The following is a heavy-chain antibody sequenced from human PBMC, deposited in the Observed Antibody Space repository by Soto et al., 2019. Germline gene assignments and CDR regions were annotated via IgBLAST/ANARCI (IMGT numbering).Heavy chain of an antibody. CDR2: IIPIFGTA. CDR1: GGTFSSYA. CDR3: ARGSTEYYYDSSGYYYFDY. Sequence: ASVKVSCKASGGTFSSYAISWLRQAPGQGLEWMGGIIPIFGTANYAQKFQGRVTITADESTSTAYMELSSLRSEDTAVYYCARGSTEYYYDSSGYYYFDYWGQGTLVTVSS. J-gene: IGHJ4*02. V-gene: IGHV1-69*13. D-gene: IGHD3-22*01.